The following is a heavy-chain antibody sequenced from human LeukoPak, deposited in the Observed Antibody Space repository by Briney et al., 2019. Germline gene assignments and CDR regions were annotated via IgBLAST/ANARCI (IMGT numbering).Heavy chain of an antibody. CDR1: GGSLTSYY. CDR2: IYYSGST. CDR3: ARRYCSGASCYSASDY. D-gene: IGHD2-15*01. J-gene: IGHJ4*02. Sequence: SETLSLTCTVSGGSLTSYYWSWIRQAPGKGLEWIGYIYYSGSTNYNPSLKSRVTILVDTSKNQFSLKLSSVTAADTAVYYCARRYCSGASCYSASDYWGQGTLVTVSS. V-gene: IGHV4-59*01.